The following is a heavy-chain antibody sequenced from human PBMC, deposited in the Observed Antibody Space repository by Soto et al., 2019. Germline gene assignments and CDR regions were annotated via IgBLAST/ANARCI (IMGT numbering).Heavy chain of an antibody. CDR3: AKDRTSSSWFVGPTYYFDY. Sequence: GGSLRLSCAASGFTFSSYAMSWVRQAPGKGLEWVSAISGSGGSTYYADSVKGRFTISRDNSKNTLYLQMNSLRAEDTAVYYCAKDRTSSSWFVGPTYYFDYWGQGTLVTVSS. CDR1: GFTFSSYA. V-gene: IGHV3-23*01. D-gene: IGHD6-13*01. J-gene: IGHJ4*02. CDR2: ISGSGGST.